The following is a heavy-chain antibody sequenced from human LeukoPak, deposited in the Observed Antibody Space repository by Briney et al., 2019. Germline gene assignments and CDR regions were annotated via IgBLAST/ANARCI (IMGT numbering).Heavy chain of an antibody. CDR3: ARGSSSNCYNCFDP. J-gene: IGHJ5*02. CDR1: EFTFSRYP. D-gene: IGHD6-13*01. Sequence: GVSLRLACAASEFTFSRYPMHWVRQAPGKGLAWVAVISYDGNSEYYADSVKGRFTISRDNSKNTLYLQMNSLRAEDTAVYYCARGSSSNCYNCFDPWGQGTLVTVSA. V-gene: IGHV3-30-3*01. CDR2: ISYDGNSE.